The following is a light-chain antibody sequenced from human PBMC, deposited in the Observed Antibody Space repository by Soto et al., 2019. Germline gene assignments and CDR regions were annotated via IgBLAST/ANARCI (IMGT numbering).Light chain of an antibody. J-gene: IGLJ1*01. V-gene: IGLV2-8*01. Sequence: SGLTQPPSASGSPGHSVTISCTGTSSDVGGYNYVSWYQQHPGKAPKLMIYEVSKRPSGVPDRFSGSKSGNTASLTVSGLQAEDEADYYCSSYAGSNNFFYVFGTGTKVTVL. CDR2: EVS. CDR1: SSDVGGYNY. CDR3: SSYAGSNNFFYV.